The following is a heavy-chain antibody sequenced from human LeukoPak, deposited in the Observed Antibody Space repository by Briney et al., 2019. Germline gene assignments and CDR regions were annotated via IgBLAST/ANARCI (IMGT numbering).Heavy chain of an antibody. D-gene: IGHD3-9*01. J-gene: IGHJ4*02. CDR3: ARISHYDILTGYDSFDY. Sequence: LRLSCAASGFTFSSYAMSWIRQPPGKALEWLALIDWDDDKYYSISLKTRLTISKDTSKNQVVPTMTNMDPVDTATYYCARISHYDILTGYDSFDYWGQGTLVTVSS. V-gene: IGHV2-70*01. CDR1: GFTFSSYAM. CDR2: IDWDDDK.